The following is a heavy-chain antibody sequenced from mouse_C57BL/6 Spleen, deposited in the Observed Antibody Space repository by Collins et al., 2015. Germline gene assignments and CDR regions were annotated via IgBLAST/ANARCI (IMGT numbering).Heavy chain of an antibody. CDR3: ASFITTALYAMDY. V-gene: IGHV2-4*02. CDR2: IWSGGST. J-gene: IGHJ4*01. Sequence: QVQLKQSGPGLVQPSQSLSITCTVSGFSLTSYGVRWVRQPPGKGLEWLGVIWSGGSTDYNAAFISRLSISKDNSKSQVFFKMNSLQADDTAIYYCASFITTALYAMDYWGQGTSVTVSS. D-gene: IGHD1-2*01. CDR1: GFSLTSYG.